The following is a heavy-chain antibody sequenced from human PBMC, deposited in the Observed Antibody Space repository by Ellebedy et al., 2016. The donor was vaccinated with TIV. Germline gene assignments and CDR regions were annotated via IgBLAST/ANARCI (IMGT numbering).Heavy chain of an antibody. V-gene: IGHV3-7*01. J-gene: IGHJ3*02. D-gene: IGHD3-3*01. CDR1: GFKFYNYW. CDR2: IKKDGSEK. Sequence: GESLKISXAASGFKFYNYWMTWVRQAPGKGLEWVASIKKDGSEKYYADSVKGRFTISRDNSKNTLYLQMNSLRAEDTAVYYCARSEGYDFWGGYWGVFDIWGQGTMVTVSS. CDR3: ARSEGYDFWGGYWGVFDI.